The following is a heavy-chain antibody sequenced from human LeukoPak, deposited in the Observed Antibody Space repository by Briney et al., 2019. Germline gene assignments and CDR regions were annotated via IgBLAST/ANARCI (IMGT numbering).Heavy chain of an antibody. J-gene: IGHJ4*02. CDR1: GFTFSSYW. D-gene: IGHD3-22*01. V-gene: IGHV3-7*01. CDR2: IKQDGSEK. Sequence: GGSLRLSCAASGFTFSSYWMSWVRQAPGKGLEWVANIKQDGSEKYYVDSVKGRFTISRDNAKNSLYLQMNSLRAEDTAVYYCERVWYYDSSTVFDYWGQGTLVTVSS. CDR3: ERVWYYDSSTVFDY.